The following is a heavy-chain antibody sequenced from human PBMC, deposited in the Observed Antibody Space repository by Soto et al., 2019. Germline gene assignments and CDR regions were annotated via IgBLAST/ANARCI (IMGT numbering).Heavy chain of an antibody. Sequence: GSLRLSCAASGFTFGSYWMSWVRQAPGKGLEWVANIKQDGSEKYYVDSVKGRFTISRDNAKNSLYLQMNSLRAEDTAVYYCAIRRQRPGNYYFDYWGQGTLVTVSS. CDR2: IKQDGSEK. V-gene: IGHV3-7*03. D-gene: IGHD6-25*01. CDR1: GFTFGSYW. CDR3: AIRRQRPGNYYFDY. J-gene: IGHJ4*02.